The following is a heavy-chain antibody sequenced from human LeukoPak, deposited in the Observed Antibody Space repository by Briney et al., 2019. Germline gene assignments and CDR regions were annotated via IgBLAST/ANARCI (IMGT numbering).Heavy chain of an antibody. D-gene: IGHD6-19*01. V-gene: IGHV4-59*01. Sequence: ASETLSLTCAVYGGSFSGYYWSWIRQPPGKGLEWIGYIYYSGSTNYNPSLKSRVTISVDTSKNQFSLKLSSVTAADTAVYYCARDSSGWPLGYWGQGTLVTVSS. J-gene: IGHJ4*02. CDR3: ARDSSGWPLGY. CDR1: GGSFSGYY. CDR2: IYYSGST.